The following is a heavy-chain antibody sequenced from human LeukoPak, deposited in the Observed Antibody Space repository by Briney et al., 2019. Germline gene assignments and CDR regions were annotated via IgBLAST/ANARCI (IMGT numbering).Heavy chain of an antibody. CDR3: AKVPLSAGGWYEY. D-gene: IGHD6-19*01. CDR2: ISGSGGST. Sequence: GGSLRLSCAASGFTFSSYAMSWVRQAPGKGLEWVSAISGSGGSTYYADSVKGRFTISRDNSKNTLYLQMNSLRAEDTASYYCAKVPLSAGGWYEYWGQGTLVTVSS. J-gene: IGHJ4*02. CDR1: GFTFSSYA. V-gene: IGHV3-23*01.